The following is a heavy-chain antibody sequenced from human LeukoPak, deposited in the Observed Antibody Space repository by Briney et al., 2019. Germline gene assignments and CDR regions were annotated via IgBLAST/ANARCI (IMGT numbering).Heavy chain of an antibody. V-gene: IGHV1-2*02. Sequence: ASVKVSCKASGYTFTGYYMHWVRQAPGQGLEWMGWINPNSGGTNYAQKFQGRVTMTRDASISTAYMELSRLRSDDTAVDYCYSFDYGGNSRKDAFDIWGQGTMVTISS. CDR2: INPNSGGT. J-gene: IGHJ3*02. CDR3: YSFDYGGNSRKDAFDI. D-gene: IGHD4-23*01. CDR1: GYTFTGYY.